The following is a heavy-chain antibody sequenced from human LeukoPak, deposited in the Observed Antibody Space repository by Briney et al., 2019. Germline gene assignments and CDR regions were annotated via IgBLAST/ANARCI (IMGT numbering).Heavy chain of an antibody. Sequence: ASVKVSCKVSGYTLTELSMHWVRQAPGKGLEWMGGFDPEGGETIYAQKFQGRVTMTEDTSTDTAYMELSSLRSEDTAVYYCATVRVVVVRGAKPYYYGMDVWGQGTTVTVSS. J-gene: IGHJ6*02. CDR2: FDPEGGET. CDR3: ATVRVVVVRGAKPYYYGMDV. D-gene: IGHD3-10*01. CDR1: GYTLTELS. V-gene: IGHV1-24*01.